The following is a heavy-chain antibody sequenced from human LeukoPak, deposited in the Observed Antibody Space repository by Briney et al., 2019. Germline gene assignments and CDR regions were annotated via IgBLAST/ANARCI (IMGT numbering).Heavy chain of an antibody. CDR3: ARDRGSSWADAFDI. J-gene: IGHJ3*02. V-gene: IGHV1-18*01. CDR1: GYTFTSYG. Sequence: ASVKVSCKASGYTFTSYGISWVRQAPGHGLEWMGWISAYNGNTNYAQKLQGRVTMTTDTSTSTAYMALRSLRSDDTAVYYCARDRGSSWADAFDIWGQGTMVTVSS. CDR2: ISAYNGNT. D-gene: IGHD6-13*01.